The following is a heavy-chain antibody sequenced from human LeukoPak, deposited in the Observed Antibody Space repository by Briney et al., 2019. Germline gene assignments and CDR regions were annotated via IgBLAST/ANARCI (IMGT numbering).Heavy chain of an antibody. CDR1: GFTFSLYD. CDR3: IRDLGLSHAYGAFDV. V-gene: IGHV3-13*01. CDR2: IGNEGST. D-gene: IGHD3-16*01. Sequence: PGGSLGLSCAASGFTFSLYDMHWVRQATGKSLEWVSGIGNEGSTFYPGSLKGRFTISRDNAKNSLYLQMNSLSAEDTAVYYCIRDLGLSHAYGAFDVWGQGALVTVSS. J-gene: IGHJ3*01.